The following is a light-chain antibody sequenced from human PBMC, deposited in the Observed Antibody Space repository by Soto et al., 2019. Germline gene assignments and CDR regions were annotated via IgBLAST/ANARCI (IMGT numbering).Light chain of an antibody. CDR1: SSDVGGYNY. J-gene: IGLJ1*01. CDR2: DVS. V-gene: IGLV2-14*01. Sequence: QSALTQPASVSGSPGQSITISCTGTSSDVGGYNYVSWYQQHPGKAPKLMIYDVSNRPSGVSNRFSGSKSANTASLTISGLQAEVEADYYCSSYTTTSTYVFGTGTKVTVL. CDR3: SSYTTTSTYV.